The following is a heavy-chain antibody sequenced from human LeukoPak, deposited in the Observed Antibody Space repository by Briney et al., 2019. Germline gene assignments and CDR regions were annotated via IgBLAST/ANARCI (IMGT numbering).Heavy chain of an antibody. CDR1: GFIFGDYG. D-gene: IGHD5-12*01. Sequence: GGSLRLSCTISGFIFGDYGFNWVRQAPGKGLEWVGFIRRKAHDWTPQYAASVQGRFTISRDDSKSVAYLQMNTLKTEDTGIYYCTRAGGHDNYLDYWGQGTLVTVS. J-gene: IGHJ4*02. CDR2: IRRKAHDWTP. CDR3: TRAGGHDNYLDY. V-gene: IGHV3-49*04.